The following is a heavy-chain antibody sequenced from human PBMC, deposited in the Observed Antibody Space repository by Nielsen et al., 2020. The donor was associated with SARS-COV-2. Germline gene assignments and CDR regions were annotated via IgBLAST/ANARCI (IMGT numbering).Heavy chain of an antibody. V-gene: IGHV3-23*01. CDR3: AKAGGVLVTAAKRYFDY. CDR2: IGAGGVSR. D-gene: IGHD2-2*01. Sequence: GESLKISCAASGFTFNSYAMNWVRQAPGKGLEWVSNIGAGGVSRDYADSVKGRFTISRDNSKNTLYLQINSLRAEDTAKYYCAKAGGVLVTAAKRYFDYWGQGTLVTVSS. J-gene: IGHJ4*01. CDR1: GFTFNSYA.